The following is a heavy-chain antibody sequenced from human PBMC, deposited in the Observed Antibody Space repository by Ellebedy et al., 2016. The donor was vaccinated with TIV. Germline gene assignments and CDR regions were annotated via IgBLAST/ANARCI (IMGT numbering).Heavy chain of an antibody. V-gene: IGHV3-64D*06. J-gene: IGHJ4*02. CDR1: GFTFSSYA. CDR2: ISSNGGST. CDR3: VKERNDFWSGYPKYYFDY. Sequence: PGGSLRLSCSASGFTFSSYAMHWVRQAPGKGLEYVSAISSNGGSTYYADSVKGRFTISRDNSKNTLYLQMSSLRAEDTAVYYCVKERNDFWSGYPKYYFDYWGQGTLVTVSS. D-gene: IGHD3-3*01.